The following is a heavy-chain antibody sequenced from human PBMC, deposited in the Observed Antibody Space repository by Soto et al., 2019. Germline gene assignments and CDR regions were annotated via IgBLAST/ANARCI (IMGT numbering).Heavy chain of an antibody. V-gene: IGHV3-7*05. CDR2: IKGDESER. CDR1: GYIFSDFW. Sequence: EERLVESGGGLVQPGGSLRLSCAASGYIFSDFWMGWVRQAPGKGLEWLANIKGDESERHYEDSVRGRFTISRDNAKKTLYLQMNSLGVEDTAVYYCARDMGSGWHGQGVRGMDVWGQGTTVTVSS. D-gene: IGHD6-19*01. CDR3: ARDMGSGWHGQGVRGMDV. J-gene: IGHJ6*02.